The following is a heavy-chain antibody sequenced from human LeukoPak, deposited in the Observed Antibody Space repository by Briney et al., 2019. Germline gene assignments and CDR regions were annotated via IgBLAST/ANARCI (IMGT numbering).Heavy chain of an antibody. D-gene: IGHD3-3*01. CDR1: GGSISNYY. CDR2: IYYGGST. V-gene: IGHV4-59*01. J-gene: IGHJ3*02. Sequence: SETLSLTCTISGGSISNYYWRWIRQPPGKGLEWIGYIYYGGSTNYNPSLKSRVTISVDTSKNQFSLKLSSVTAADTAVYYCAGADYDFWSGSNAFDIWGQGTMVTVSS. CDR3: AGADYDFWSGSNAFDI.